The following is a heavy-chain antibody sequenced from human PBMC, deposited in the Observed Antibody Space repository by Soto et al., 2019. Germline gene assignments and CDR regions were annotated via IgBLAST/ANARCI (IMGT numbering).Heavy chain of an antibody. CDR3: ARGPYYDLIWNYYYMDV. D-gene: IGHD3-16*01. V-gene: IGHV4-59*08. Sequence: QVQLQESGPGLVKPSETLSLSCSVSGGSISGHYWSWVRQTPGKGLEWIGYMYYSGSTNYNPSLKSRGTISVDTSKNHCSLGLTSVTAADTAVYYCARGPYYDLIWNYYYMDVWGKGTTVTVSS. CDR2: MYYSGST. J-gene: IGHJ6*03. CDR1: GGSISGHY.